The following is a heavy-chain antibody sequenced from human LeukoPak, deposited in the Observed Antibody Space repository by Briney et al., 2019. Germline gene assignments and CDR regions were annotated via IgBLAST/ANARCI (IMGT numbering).Heavy chain of an antibody. V-gene: IGHV1-18*01. Sequence: ASVKVSCKASGYTFTSYGISWVRQAPGQGLEWMGWISAYNGNTNYAQKLQGRVTMTTDTSTSTAYMELRSLRSDDTAVYYCARAPSSSGWPPFMGHNSDYWGQGTLVTVSS. J-gene: IGHJ4*02. D-gene: IGHD6-19*01. CDR2: ISAYNGNT. CDR3: ARAPSSSGWPPFMGHNSDY. CDR1: GYTFTSYG.